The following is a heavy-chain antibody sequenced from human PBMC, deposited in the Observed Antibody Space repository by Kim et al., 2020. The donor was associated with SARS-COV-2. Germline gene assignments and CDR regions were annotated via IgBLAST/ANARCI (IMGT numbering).Heavy chain of an antibody. Sequence: GGSLRLSCAASGFSVSSNYMTWVRQAPGKGLEWVSAIYRGDVTHYADSAEGRLTIFRDNYNNRLYLQMISLRGEETGVYYCARDQVDGYWSWGEGTLVT. CDR1: GFSVSSNY. J-gene: IGHJ1*01. V-gene: IGHV3-66*01. CDR3: ARDQVDGYWS. CDR2: IYRGDVT. D-gene: IGHD2-8*02.